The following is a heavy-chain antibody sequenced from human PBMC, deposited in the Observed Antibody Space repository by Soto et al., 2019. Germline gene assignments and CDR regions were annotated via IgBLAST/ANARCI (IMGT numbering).Heavy chain of an antibody. CDR2: VFYGGT. J-gene: IGHJ4*02. CDR1: GRSMSSNY. CDR3: ASYRGALYFES. V-gene: IGHV4-59*01. Sequence: PSETLSLTVSISGRSMSSNYWSWIRQSPDKGLEWLGYVFYGGTDYNPSLGGRVSMSVETSKSQFSLKLTSVTVADTAVYYCASYRGALYFESWGPGILVTVSS. D-gene: IGHD3-16*01.